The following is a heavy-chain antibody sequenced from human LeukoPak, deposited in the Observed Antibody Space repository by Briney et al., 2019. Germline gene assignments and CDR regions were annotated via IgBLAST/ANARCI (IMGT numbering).Heavy chain of an antibody. V-gene: IGHV3-21*01. Sequence: GGSLRLSCAASGFTFSSYSMNWVRQAPGKGLEWVSSISSSSSYIYYADSVKGRFTISRDNAKNSLYLQMNSLRAEDTAVYYCARGPPRTYYDFWSGYLRCDYSRQGTLVTVSS. CDR2: ISSSSSYI. D-gene: IGHD3-3*01. CDR1: GFTFSSYS. CDR3: ARGPPRTYYDFWSGYLRCDY. J-gene: IGHJ4*02.